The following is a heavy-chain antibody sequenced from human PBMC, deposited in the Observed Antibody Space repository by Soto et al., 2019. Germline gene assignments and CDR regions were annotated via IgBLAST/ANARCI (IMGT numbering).Heavy chain of an antibody. CDR1: GFTVRSSY. V-gene: IGHV3-66*01. CDR3: ARSLLWFGELRY. J-gene: IGHJ4*02. CDR2: IYSGGST. D-gene: IGHD3-10*01. Sequence: ESGGGLVQPGGSLRLSCVASGFTVRSSYMSWVRQAPGKGLEWVSLIYSGGSTYYADSVKGRFTFSRDNSNNTLYLQMNSLRAEDTAVYYCARSLLWFGELRYWGQGTLVTVSS.